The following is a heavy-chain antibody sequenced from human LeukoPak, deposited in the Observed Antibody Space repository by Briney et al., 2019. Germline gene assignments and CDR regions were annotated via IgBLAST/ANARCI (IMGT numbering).Heavy chain of an antibody. V-gene: IGHV3-73*01. CDR2: IRDKGYGHAT. J-gene: IGHJ5*02. CDR3: TTLNEGNWFDP. CDR1: GFTFSDSA. Sequence: PGGSLRLSCAASGFTFSDSAIHWVRQASGKGLEWVGRIRDKGYGHATAYAASVKGRFTLSRDDSRNTAYLQMDSLKTEDTALYYCTTLNEGNWFDPWGQGTLVTVSS. D-gene: IGHD2-8*01.